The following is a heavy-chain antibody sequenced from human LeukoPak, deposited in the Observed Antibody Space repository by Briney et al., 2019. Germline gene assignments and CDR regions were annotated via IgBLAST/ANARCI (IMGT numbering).Heavy chain of an antibody. Sequence: SETLSLTCTVSGGSISSGGYYWSWIRQHPGKGLEWIGYIYYSGSTYYNPSLKSRVTISVDTSKNQFSLKLSSVTAADTAVYYCARGPDPGDYAPRINYFDYWGQGTLVTVSS. J-gene: IGHJ4*02. CDR3: ARGPDPGDYAPRINYFDY. CDR1: GGSISSGGYY. D-gene: IGHD4-17*01. CDR2: IYYSGST. V-gene: IGHV4-31*03.